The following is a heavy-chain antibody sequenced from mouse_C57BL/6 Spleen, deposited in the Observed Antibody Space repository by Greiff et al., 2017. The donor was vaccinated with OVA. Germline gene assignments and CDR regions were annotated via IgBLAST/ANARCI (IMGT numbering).Heavy chain of an antibody. V-gene: IGHV2-5*01. D-gene: IGHD1-1*01. CDR1: GFSLTSYG. Sequence: LQESGPGLVQPSQSLSITCTVSGFSLTSYGVHWVRQSPGKGLEWLGVIWRGGSTDYNAAFMSRLSITKDNSKSQVFFKMNSLQADDTAIYYCAKNAYYYGSSLWYFDVWGTGTTVTVSS. J-gene: IGHJ1*03. CDR3: AKNAYYYGSSLWYFDV. CDR2: IWRGGST.